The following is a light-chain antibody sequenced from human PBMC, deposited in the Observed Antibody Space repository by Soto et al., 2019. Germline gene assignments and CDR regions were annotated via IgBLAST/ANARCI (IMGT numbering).Light chain of an antibody. J-gene: IGLJ1*01. Sequence: SSELTQPPSVSVSPGHTASISCSGDKLGNNYVCWYQQKPGQSPVLVIYEDNKRPSGISERFSGSNSGNTATLTIGGTQTMDEADYYCQAWDSSGAAVFGTGTKLTVL. V-gene: IGLV3-1*01. CDR1: KLGNNY. CDR3: QAWDSSGAAV. CDR2: EDN.